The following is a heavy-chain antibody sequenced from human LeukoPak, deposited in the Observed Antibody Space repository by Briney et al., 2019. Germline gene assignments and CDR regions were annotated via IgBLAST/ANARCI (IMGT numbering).Heavy chain of an antibody. V-gene: IGHV1-24*01. CDR1: GYTLTELS. D-gene: IGHD3-10*01. J-gene: IGHJ4*02. CDR2: FDPEDGET. CDR3: ATDLEAGYGSGSYYG. Sequence: GASVKVSCKVSGYTLTELSMHWVRQAPGKGLEWMGGFDPEDGETIYAQKFQGRVTMTEDTSTDTAYMELSSLRSEDTAVYYCATDLEAGYGSGSYYGWGQGTLVTVSS.